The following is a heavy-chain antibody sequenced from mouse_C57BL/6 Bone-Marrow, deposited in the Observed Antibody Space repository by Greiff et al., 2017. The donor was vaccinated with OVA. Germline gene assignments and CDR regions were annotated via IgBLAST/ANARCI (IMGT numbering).Heavy chain of an antibody. J-gene: IGHJ4*01. CDR2: IYPGDGDT. CDR1: GYAFSSYW. CDR3: ARRSPDSSGYYAMDY. Sequence: QVQLQQSGAELVKPGASVKISCKASGYAFSSYWMNWVKQRPGKGLEWIGQIYPGDGDTNYNGKFKGKATLTADKSSSTAYMQLSSLTSEDSAVYFCARRSPDSSGYYAMDYWGQGTSVTVSS. V-gene: IGHV1-80*01. D-gene: IGHD3-2*02.